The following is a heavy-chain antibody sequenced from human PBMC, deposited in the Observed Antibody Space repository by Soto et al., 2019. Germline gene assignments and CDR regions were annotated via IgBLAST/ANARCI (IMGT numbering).Heavy chain of an antibody. V-gene: IGHV1-69*01. J-gene: IGHJ5*02. Sequence: QVQLVQSGAEVKKPGSSVKVSCKASGGTFSSYANSWVRQAPGQGLEWMGGIIPIFGTANYAQKFQGRVTITADESTSTAYMELSSLRSEDTAVYYCARARYCSSTSCYYWFDPWGQGTLVTVSS. CDR1: GGTFSSYA. CDR2: IIPIFGTA. CDR3: ARARYCSSTSCYYWFDP. D-gene: IGHD2-2*01.